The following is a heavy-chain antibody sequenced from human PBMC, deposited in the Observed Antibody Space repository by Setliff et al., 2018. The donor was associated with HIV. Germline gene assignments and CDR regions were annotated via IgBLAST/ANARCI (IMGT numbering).Heavy chain of an antibody. CDR3: AREDVTTSGLDI. V-gene: IGHV3-7*01. CDR2: IKGDGSEK. J-gene: IGHJ3*02. CDR1: GFTFSYRW. Sequence: PGGSLRLSCAASGFTFSYRWMTWVCQAPGKGLEWVANIKGDGSEKYYVDSVKGRFTISRDNAKNSLYLQMNSLRAEDTAVYHCAREDVTTSGLDIWGQGTMVTVS. D-gene: IGHD4-17*01.